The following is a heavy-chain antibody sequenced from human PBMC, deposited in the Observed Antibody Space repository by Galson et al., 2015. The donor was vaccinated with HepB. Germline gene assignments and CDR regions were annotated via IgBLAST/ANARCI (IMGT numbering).Heavy chain of an antibody. V-gene: IGHV3-48*03. CDR1: GFTFSGYE. CDR3: ARERVGDSSGYLAY. J-gene: IGHJ4*02. D-gene: IGHD3-22*01. Sequence: SLRLSCAGSGFTFSGYEMNWVRQAPGKGLEWISYISSSGGIIKYYAGSVKGRFTISRDNAKNSVYLQMDSLRGEDTAVYFCARERVGDSSGYLAYWGQGTPVTVSS. CDR2: ISSSGGIIK.